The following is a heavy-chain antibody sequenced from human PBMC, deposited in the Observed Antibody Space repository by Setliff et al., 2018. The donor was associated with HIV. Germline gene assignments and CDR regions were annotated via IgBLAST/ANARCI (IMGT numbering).Heavy chain of an antibody. J-gene: IGHJ1*01. V-gene: IGHV1-46*01. CDR1: GYTFTSYY. CDR2: INPSSGST. CDR3: ARDPAPSSSASYFQH. Sequence: ASVQVSCKASGYTFTSYYMHWVRQAPGQGLEWMGIINPSSGSTTYAQKFQGRVTMTRDTSTSTVYMELSSLRSEDTAVYYCARDPAPSSSASYFQHWGQGTPVTVSS. D-gene: IGHD6-6*01.